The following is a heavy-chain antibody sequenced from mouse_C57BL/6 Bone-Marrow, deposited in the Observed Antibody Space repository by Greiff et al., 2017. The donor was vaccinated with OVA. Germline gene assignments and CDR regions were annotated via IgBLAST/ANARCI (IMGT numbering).Heavy chain of an antibody. D-gene: IGHD2-10*02. J-gene: IGHJ4*01. V-gene: IGHV7-1*01. CDR3: ARDAYGNYGAMDY. CDR2: SRNKANDYTT. Sequence: EVKLVESGGGLVQSGRSLRLSCATSGFTFSDFYMEWVRQAPGKGLEWIAASRNKANDYTTEYSASVKGRFIVSRDTSQSILYLQMNALRAEDTAIYYCARDAYGNYGAMDYWGQGTSVTVSS. CDR1: GFTFSDFY.